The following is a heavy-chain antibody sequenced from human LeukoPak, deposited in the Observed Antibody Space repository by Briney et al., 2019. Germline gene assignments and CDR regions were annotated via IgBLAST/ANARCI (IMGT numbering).Heavy chain of an antibody. CDR1: GFAFNFYA. J-gene: IGHJ4*02. Sequence: PGGSLRLSCAASGFAFNFYAMTWIRQAPGKGLQWLSTVNANGINTYYADSVRGRFTISRDNSKNTLYLQMNRPGPEDTAVYYCAKDRFSYASGNTDYWGQGTLVTVSS. D-gene: IGHD3-10*01. V-gene: IGHV3-23*01. CDR3: AKDRFSYASGNTDY. CDR2: VNANGINT.